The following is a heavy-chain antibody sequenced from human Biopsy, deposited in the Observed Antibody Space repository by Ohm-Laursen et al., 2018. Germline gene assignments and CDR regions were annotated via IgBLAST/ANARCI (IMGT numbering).Heavy chain of an antibody. D-gene: IGHD3-9*01. CDR2: INPNSSNA. CDR1: GYTFAGYY. Sequence: SVKVSCKPSGYTFAGYYLHWVRQAPGHGLEWMGWINPNSSNANYAQSFQGRLTVTRDTSISTAYMELTSLTFDDTAIYYCARVPAYPSIDGYYGLDLWGQGTTVIVSS. CDR3: ARVPAYPSIDGYYGLDL. V-gene: IGHV1-2*02. J-gene: IGHJ6*02.